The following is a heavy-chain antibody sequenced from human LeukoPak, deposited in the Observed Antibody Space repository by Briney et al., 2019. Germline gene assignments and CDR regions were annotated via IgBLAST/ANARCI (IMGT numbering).Heavy chain of an antibody. CDR2: SRNKAKSYTT. J-gene: IGHJ4*02. D-gene: IGHD6-25*01. CDR1: GFTFSDHY. CDR3: VRVSSGYDFDY. Sequence: PGGSLRLSCAVSGFTFSDHYMDWVRQAPGKGLEWVGRSRNKAKSYTTEYAASVKGRITISRDDSKNSLYLQMNSLKTEDTAMYYCVRVSSGYDFDYWGQGTLVTVSS. V-gene: IGHV3-72*01.